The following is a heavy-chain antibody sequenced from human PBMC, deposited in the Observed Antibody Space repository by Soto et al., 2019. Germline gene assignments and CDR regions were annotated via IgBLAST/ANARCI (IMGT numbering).Heavy chain of an antibody. J-gene: IGHJ3*02. CDR3: ARGEYSSSWYARSDAFDI. CDR2: INHSGST. Sequence: SETLSLTCAVYGGSFSGYYWSWIRQPPGKGLEWIGEINHSGSTNYNPSLKSRVTISVDTSKNQFSLKLSSVTAADTAVYYCARGEYSSSWYARSDAFDIWGQGTMVTVSS. D-gene: IGHD6-13*01. V-gene: IGHV4-34*01. CDR1: GGSFSGYY.